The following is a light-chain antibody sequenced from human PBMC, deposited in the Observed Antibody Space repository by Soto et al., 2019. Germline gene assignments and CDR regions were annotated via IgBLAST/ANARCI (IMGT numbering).Light chain of an antibody. CDR2: GAS. CDR1: QSISNN. J-gene: IGKJ1*01. V-gene: IGKV3-15*01. Sequence: EIVMTQSPATLSVSPGERATLSCRASQSISNNLAWFQQRPGQAPRLLIYGASTRAAGIPARFSGSGSGTEFTHTISSLQSEDFVVYYCQQYGNWPRTFGQGTKVEIK. CDR3: QQYGNWPRT.